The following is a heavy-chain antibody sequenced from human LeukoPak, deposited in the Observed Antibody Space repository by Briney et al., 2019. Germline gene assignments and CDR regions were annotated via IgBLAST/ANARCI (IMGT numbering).Heavy chain of an antibody. J-gene: IGHJ4*02. Sequence: PGGSLRLSCAASGFTFSSYWMSWVRQAPGKGLEWVGRIRNRANSYTTEYAASVKGRFSISRDDSKNSLYLQMNSLKTEDAAVYYCASYQTGSYDYWGQGTLVTVSS. V-gene: IGHV3-72*01. CDR1: GFTFSSYW. D-gene: IGHD1-26*01. CDR3: ASYQTGSYDY. CDR2: IRNRANSYTT.